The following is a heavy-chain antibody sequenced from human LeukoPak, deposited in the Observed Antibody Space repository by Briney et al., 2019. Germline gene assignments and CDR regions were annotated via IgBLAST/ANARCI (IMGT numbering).Heavy chain of an antibody. V-gene: IGHV1-2*06. CDR2: INPNSGGT. Sequence: GASVKVSCKASGYTFTGYYMHWVRQAPGQGLEWMGRINPNSGGTNYAQKFQGRVSMTRDTSISTAYMELSRLRSDDTAVYYCARSRFFSGYSSHDYWGQGTLVTVSS. CDR3: ARSRFFSGYSSHDY. CDR1: GYTFTGYY. J-gene: IGHJ4*02. D-gene: IGHD5-12*01.